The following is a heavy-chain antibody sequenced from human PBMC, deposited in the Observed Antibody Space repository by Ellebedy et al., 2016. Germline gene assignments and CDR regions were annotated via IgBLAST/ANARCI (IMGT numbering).Heavy chain of an antibody. CDR2: IIAGNGNT. CDR1: GYTFTNYA. V-gene: IGHV1-3*01. J-gene: IGHJ4*02. Sequence: ASVKVSCXTSGYTFTNYAIHWVRQAPGQELEWMGWIIAGNGNTKYSQKFQGRVTITRDTSASTAYMELSSLKSEDTAVYYCARPFDGSGSFDSWGQGTLVTVSS. CDR3: ARPFDGSGSFDS. D-gene: IGHD3-22*01.